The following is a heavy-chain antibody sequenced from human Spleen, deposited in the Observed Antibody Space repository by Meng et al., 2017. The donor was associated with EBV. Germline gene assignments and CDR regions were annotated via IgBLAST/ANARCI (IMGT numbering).Heavy chain of an antibody. CDR1: GFPCSDYY. D-gene: IGHD3-22*01. Sequence: VDLVQALVNPGVSLRLSCAAPGFPCSDYYMSWFRQAPGKGPECVSVIYSGGGTYYADSVKGRFTISRDNSKNTLYLQMNNLRAEDTAMYYCARKTDSRGSGDYWGQGTLVTVSS. V-gene: IGHV3-66*01. CDR2: IYSGGGT. J-gene: IGHJ4*02. CDR3: ARKTDSRGSGDY.